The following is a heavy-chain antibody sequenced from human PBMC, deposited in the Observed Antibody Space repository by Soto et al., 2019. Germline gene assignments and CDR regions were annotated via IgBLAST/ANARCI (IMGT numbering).Heavy chain of an antibody. CDR2: IYYSGST. D-gene: IGHD5-18*01. Sequence: SETLSLTCTVSGGSISSGGYYWSWIRQHPGKGLEWIGYIYYSGSTYYNPSLKSRVTISVDTSKNQFSLKLSSVTAADTAVYYCARDSVDTATTHYFDYWGQGTLVTVSS. CDR3: ARDSVDTATTHYFDY. CDR1: GGSISSGGYY. V-gene: IGHV4-31*03. J-gene: IGHJ4*02.